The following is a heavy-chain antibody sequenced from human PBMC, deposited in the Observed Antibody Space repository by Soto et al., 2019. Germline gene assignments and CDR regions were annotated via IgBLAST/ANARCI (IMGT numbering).Heavy chain of an antibody. CDR2: LNADNGNT. CDR1: GYTFTSYS. J-gene: IGHJ2*01. Sequence: ASVKVSCNASGYTFTSYSMHWVRQAPGQRLEWMGWLNADNGNTEYSQKFQGRVTITRDTSANTAYMELSSLRSEDTAVFYCARDSTSSSWCFDLWGRGTLVTVSS. CDR3: ARDSTSSSWCFDL. V-gene: IGHV1-3*01.